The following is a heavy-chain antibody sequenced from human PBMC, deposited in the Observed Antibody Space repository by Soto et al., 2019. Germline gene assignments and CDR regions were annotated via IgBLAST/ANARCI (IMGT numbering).Heavy chain of an antibody. Sequence: PGGSLRLSCAASGFTFSSYGMHWVRQAPGKGLEWVAVISYDGSNKYYADSVKGRFAISRDNSKNTLYLQMNSLRAEDTAVYYCAKDPYYDSSGYYDYWGQGTLVTVSS. D-gene: IGHD3-22*01. CDR2: ISYDGSNK. J-gene: IGHJ4*02. CDR1: GFTFSSYG. V-gene: IGHV3-30*18. CDR3: AKDPYYDSSGYYDY.